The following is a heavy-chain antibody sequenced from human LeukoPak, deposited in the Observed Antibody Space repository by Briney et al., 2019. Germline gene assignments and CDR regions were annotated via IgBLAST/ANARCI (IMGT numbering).Heavy chain of an antibody. CDR2: IYTSGST. D-gene: IGHD2-21*01. CDR1: GGSFSSGSYY. V-gene: IGHV4-61*02. CDR3: ARGGADWGFHQSDY. J-gene: IGHJ4*02. Sequence: SQTLSLTCTVSGGSFSSGSYYSSWIWQPAGKGLEWIGRIYTSGSTNYNPSLKSRVTISVDTSKNQFSLKLSSVTAADTAVYYCARGGADWGFHQSDYWGQGTLVTVSS.